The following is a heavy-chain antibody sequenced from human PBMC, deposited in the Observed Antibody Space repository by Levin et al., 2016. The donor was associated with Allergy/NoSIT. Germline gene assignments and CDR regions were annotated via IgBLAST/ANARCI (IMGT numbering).Heavy chain of an antibody. D-gene: IGHD6-19*01. CDR1: GGTFSSYA. V-gene: IGHV1-69*04. Sequence: SVKVSCKASGGTFSSYAISWVRQAPGQGLEWMGRIIPILGIANYAQKFQGRVTITADKSTSTAYMELSSLRSEDTAVYYCARELIAVAGNGWFDPWGQGTLVTVSS. J-gene: IGHJ5*02. CDR3: ARELIAVAGNGWFDP. CDR2: IIPILGIA.